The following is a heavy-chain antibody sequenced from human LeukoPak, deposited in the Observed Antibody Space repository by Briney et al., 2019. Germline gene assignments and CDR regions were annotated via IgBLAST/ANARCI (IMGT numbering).Heavy chain of an antibody. CDR3: ARGFRPPSPKTTARYDAFDI. CDR2: IYHSGST. V-gene: IGHV4-30-2*01. J-gene: IGHJ3*02. Sequence: SETLSLTCAVSGGSISSGGYSWSWIRQPPGKGLEWIGYIYHSGSTYYNPSLKSRVTISVDRSKNQFSLKLSSVTAADTAVYYCARGFRPPSPKTTARYDAFDIWGQGTMVTVSS. CDR1: GGSISSGGYS. D-gene: IGHD4-17*01.